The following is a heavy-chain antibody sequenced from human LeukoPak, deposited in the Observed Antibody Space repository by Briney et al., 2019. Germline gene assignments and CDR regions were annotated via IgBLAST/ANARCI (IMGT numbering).Heavy chain of an antibody. CDR3: ARLDTAMVYWYFDL. J-gene: IGHJ2*01. Sequence: ASVKVSCKATGYTFSSYGISWVRQAPGQGLEWMGWISAYNGNTNYAQKFQGRVTMTTDTPTSTAYMELRSLRSDDTAVYYCARLDTAMVYWYFDLWGRGTLVTVSS. V-gene: IGHV1-18*01. CDR2: ISAYNGNT. D-gene: IGHD5-18*01. CDR1: GYTFSSYG.